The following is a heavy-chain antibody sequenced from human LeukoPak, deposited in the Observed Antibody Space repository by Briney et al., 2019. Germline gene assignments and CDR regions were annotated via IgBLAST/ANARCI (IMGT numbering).Heavy chain of an antibody. J-gene: IGHJ6*03. CDR3: AKDGGYSYGYYYYYYMDV. Sequence: GGSLRLSCAASGFTFSSYAMSWVRQAPGKGLEWVSAISGSDGSTYYADSVKGRFTISRDNAQNSLYLQMNSLRAEDTAVYYCAKDGGYSYGYYYYYYMDVWGRGTTVTISS. D-gene: IGHD5-18*01. V-gene: IGHV3-23*01. CDR2: ISGSDGST. CDR1: GFTFSSYA.